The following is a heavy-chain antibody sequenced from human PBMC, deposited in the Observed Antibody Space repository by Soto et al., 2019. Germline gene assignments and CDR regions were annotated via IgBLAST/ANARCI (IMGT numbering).Heavy chain of an antibody. D-gene: IGHD3-3*01. V-gene: IGHV3-23*01. Sequence: GGSLRLSCAASGFTFSSYAMSWVRQAPGKGLEWVSAISGSGGSTYYADSVKGRFTISRDNSKNTLYLQMNSLRAEDTAVYYCAKDMGFLEWLPLHDAFDIWGQGTMVTVSS. CDR1: GFTFSSYA. CDR3: AKDMGFLEWLPLHDAFDI. J-gene: IGHJ3*02. CDR2: ISGSGGST.